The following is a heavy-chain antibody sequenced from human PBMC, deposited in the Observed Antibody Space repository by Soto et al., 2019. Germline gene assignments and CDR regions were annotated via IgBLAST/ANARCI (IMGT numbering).Heavy chain of an antibody. J-gene: IGHJ3*01. D-gene: IGHD2-2*01. CDR1: GFTFSTYG. Sequence: QVHLVESGGGVVQPGRSLRLSCAASGFTFSTYGMHWVRQATGKGLEWVAFISYDGRNTDFAESVKGRFTISRDNSKNTLFLQMNSLRVEDRAVYYCAKGYGGQRLTRGDAFDFWGQGTMVTVS. CDR3: AKGYGGQRLTRGDAFDF. V-gene: IGHV3-30*18. CDR2: ISYDGRNT.